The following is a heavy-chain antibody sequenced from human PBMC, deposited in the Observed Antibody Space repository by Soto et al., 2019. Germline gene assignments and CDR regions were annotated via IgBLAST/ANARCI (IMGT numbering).Heavy chain of an antibody. V-gene: IGHV1-18*01. Sequence: ASVKVSCKASGYTFTSYGISWVRQAPGQGLEWMGWISAYNGNTNYAQKLQGRVTMTTDTSTSTAYMELRSLRSDDTAVYYCARDLGPNPDGSGSYYTYLGYYYYGMDVWGQGTTVTVSS. CDR3: ARDLGPNPDGSGSYYTYLGYYYYGMDV. J-gene: IGHJ6*02. CDR2: ISAYNGNT. CDR1: GYTFTSYG. D-gene: IGHD3-10*01.